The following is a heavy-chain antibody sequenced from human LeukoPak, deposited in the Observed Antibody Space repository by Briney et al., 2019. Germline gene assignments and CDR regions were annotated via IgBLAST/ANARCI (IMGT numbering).Heavy chain of an antibody. D-gene: IGHD3-22*01. J-gene: IGHJ4*02. V-gene: IGHV1-2*02. CDR1: GYTFTGYY. Sequence: ASVKVSCKASGYTFTGYYMHWVRQAPGQGLEWMGWINPNSGGTNYAQKFQGRVTMTRDTSISTAYMELSRLRSDDTAVYYCARDQSRYYYDSSGYFDWGQGTLVTVSS. CDR2: INPNSGGT. CDR3: ARDQSRYYYDSSGYFD.